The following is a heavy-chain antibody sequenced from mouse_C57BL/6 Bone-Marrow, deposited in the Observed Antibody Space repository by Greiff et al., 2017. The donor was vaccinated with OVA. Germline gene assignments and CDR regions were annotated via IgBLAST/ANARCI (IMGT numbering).Heavy chain of an antibody. CDR1: GFTFSDYG. J-gene: IGHJ3*01. CDR2: ISSGSSTI. CDR3: AREGNWAGWFAY. Sequence: EVKLVESGGGLVKPGGSLKLSCAASGFTFSDYGMHWVRQAPEKGLEWVAYISSGSSTIYYADTVKGRFTISSDNAKNTLFLQMTSLRSEDTAMYYCAREGNWAGWFAYWGQGTLVTVSA. V-gene: IGHV5-17*01. D-gene: IGHD4-1*01.